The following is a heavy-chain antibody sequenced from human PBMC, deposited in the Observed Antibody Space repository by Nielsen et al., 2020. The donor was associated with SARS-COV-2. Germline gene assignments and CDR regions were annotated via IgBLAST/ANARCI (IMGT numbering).Heavy chain of an antibody. Sequence: ETLSLTCPVSGGSISSSSYYWGWIRQPPGKGLEWIGSIYYSGSTYYNPSLKSRVTISVDTSKNQFSLKLSSVTAADTAVYYCARWGSFWGQGTLVTVSS. CDR1: GGSISSSSYY. V-gene: IGHV4-39*01. J-gene: IGHJ4*02. D-gene: IGHD7-27*01. CDR2: IYYSGST. CDR3: ARWGSF.